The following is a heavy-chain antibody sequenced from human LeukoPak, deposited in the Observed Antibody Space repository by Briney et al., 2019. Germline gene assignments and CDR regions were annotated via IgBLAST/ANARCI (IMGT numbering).Heavy chain of an antibody. CDR2: INHSGST. D-gene: IGHD5-12*01. V-gene: IGHV4-34*01. Sequence: SETLSLTCAVYGGSFSGYYWSWIRQPPGKGLEWIGEINHSGSTNYNPSLKSRVTISVDTSKNQFSLKLGSVTAADTAVYYCAMEKWLRPIDYWGQGTLVTVSS. CDR3: AMEKWLRPIDY. CDR1: GGSFSGYY. J-gene: IGHJ4*02.